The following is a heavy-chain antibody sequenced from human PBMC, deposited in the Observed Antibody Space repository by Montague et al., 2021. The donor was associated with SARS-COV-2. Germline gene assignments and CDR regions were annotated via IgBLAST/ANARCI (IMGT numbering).Heavy chain of an antibody. Sequence: QSGAEVKKPGESLKISCKGAGYGFTTYWLGWVRQVPGKGMEWMGLMYPGNSDIRYSPSFQGQVTISADKSISTAYLEWGSLKASDTAKYFCARYSMHNDRLSAFYDFDMWGQGTMVTVSS. CDR3: ARYSMHNDRLSAFYDFDM. J-gene: IGHJ3*02. CDR2: MYPGNSDI. CDR1: GYGFTTYW. V-gene: IGHV5-51*01. D-gene: IGHD3-16*01.